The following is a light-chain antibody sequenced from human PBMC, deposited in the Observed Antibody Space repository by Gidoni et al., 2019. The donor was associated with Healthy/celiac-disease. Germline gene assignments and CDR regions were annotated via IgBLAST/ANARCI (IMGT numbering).Light chain of an antibody. CDR2: DAS. Sequence: IVLTHSPAPLFLSPGARATLPCRASQVVSSYLAWYQQKPGQAPRLLSYDASNRSTGIPARFSGSGSGTDFTLPISSREPEDFAVYYCQQRSNWPPGVTFXGXTKVEIK. V-gene: IGKV3-11*01. CDR3: QQRSNWPPGVT. CDR1: QVVSSY. J-gene: IGKJ4*01.